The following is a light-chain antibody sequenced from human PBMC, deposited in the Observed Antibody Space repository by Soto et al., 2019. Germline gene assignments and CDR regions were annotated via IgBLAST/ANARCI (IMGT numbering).Light chain of an antibody. CDR1: QSVSSN. CDR2: GAS. Sequence: EIVMTQSPATLSVSPGERATLSCRASQSVSSNLAWYQQKPGQAPRLLIYGASTRATGIPARFSGSGSGTEFTLTISTLQSEDFAVYYCQLYNNWFRTFGQGTKVEIK. J-gene: IGKJ1*01. CDR3: QLYNNWFRT. V-gene: IGKV3-15*01.